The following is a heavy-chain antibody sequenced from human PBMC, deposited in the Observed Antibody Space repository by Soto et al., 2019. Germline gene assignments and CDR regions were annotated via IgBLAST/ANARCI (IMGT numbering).Heavy chain of an antibody. Sequence: SGPTLVNPTETLTLTCTFSGFSLSTSGMCVSWIRQPPGKALEWLALIDWDDDKYYSTSLKTRLTISKDTSKNQVVLTMANMDPVETATYYCARSIAAAGRYYYYYGMDVWGQGTTVTVSS. D-gene: IGHD6-13*01. CDR2: IDWDDDK. V-gene: IGHV2-70*01. J-gene: IGHJ6*02. CDR3: ARSIAAAGRYYYYYGMDV. CDR1: GFSLSTSGMC.